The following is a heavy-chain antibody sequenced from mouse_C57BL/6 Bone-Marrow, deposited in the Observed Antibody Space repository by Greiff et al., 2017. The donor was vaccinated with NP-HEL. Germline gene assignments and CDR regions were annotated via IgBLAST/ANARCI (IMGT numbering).Heavy chain of an antibody. CDR1: GFTFSSYG. J-gene: IGHJ2*01. Sequence: EVKLVESGGDLVKPGGSLKLSCAASGFTFSSYGMSWVRQTPDKRLEWVATISSGGSYTYYPDSLKGRFTISRDNAKNTLYLQMSSLKSEDTAMYYCATYGNYVYYFDYWGQGTTLTVSS. V-gene: IGHV5-6*02. CDR2: ISSGGSYT. D-gene: IGHD2-1*01. CDR3: ATYGNYVYYFDY.